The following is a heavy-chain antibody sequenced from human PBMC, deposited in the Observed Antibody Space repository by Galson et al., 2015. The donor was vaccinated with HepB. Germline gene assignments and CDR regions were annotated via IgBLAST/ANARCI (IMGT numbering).Heavy chain of an antibody. Sequence: SLRLSCAASGFTFSSYGMHWVRLAPGKGLEWVAVISYDGSNKYYADSVKGRFTISRDNSKNTLYLQMNSLRAEDTAVYYCAKRALVGVRDAAFDIWGQGTMVTVSS. CDR1: GFTFSSYG. D-gene: IGHD1-26*01. CDR2: ISYDGSNK. J-gene: IGHJ3*02. V-gene: IGHV3-30*18. CDR3: AKRALVGVRDAAFDI.